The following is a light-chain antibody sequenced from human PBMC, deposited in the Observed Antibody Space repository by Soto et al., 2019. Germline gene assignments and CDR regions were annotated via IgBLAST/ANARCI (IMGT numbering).Light chain of an antibody. CDR3: QQYGSSPTT. CDR1: QSVSSSY. Sequence: EIVLTQSPGTLSLSPGERATLSCRASQSVSSSYLAWYQQKPGQAPRLLIYGASSRATGIPDRFSGSGSGTDFTLTISRLEPEDSAVYYCQQYGSSPTTFGQGIKVEIK. V-gene: IGKV3-20*01. CDR2: GAS. J-gene: IGKJ1*01.